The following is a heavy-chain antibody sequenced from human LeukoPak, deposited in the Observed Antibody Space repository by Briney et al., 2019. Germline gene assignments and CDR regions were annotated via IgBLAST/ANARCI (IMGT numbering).Heavy chain of an antibody. D-gene: IGHD3-22*01. V-gene: IGHV4-59*12. CDR3: ARKTYYYDSSALGWFDP. CDR1: GGSISPFY. J-gene: IGHJ5*02. Sequence: SETLSLTCTVSGGSISPFYWNWIRQPPGKGLEWIGYIYYTGGTSYSPSLNSRATISVDTSKNQISLKLNSVTAADTAVYYCARKTYYYDSSALGWFDPWGQGTLVTVSS. CDR2: IYYTGGT.